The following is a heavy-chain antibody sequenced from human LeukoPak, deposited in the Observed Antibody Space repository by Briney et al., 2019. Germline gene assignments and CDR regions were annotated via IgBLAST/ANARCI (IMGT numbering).Heavy chain of an antibody. D-gene: IGHD2-15*01. Sequence: GGSLRLSCAASGFSFSTPAMSWVRQAPRKGLEWVSVISDSGGETYYADSVKGRFTISRDNSKSTLYLQMNSLRAEDTAVYHCAKGSGGAAFDPWGQGTLVTVSS. J-gene: IGHJ5*02. CDR1: GFSFSTPA. CDR2: ISDSGGET. CDR3: AKGSGGAAFDP. V-gene: IGHV3-23*01.